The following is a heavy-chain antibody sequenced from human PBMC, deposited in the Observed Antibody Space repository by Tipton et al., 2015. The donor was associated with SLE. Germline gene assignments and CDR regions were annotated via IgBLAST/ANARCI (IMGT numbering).Heavy chain of an antibody. D-gene: IGHD1-26*01. J-gene: IGHJ6*02. V-gene: IGHV4-61*09. CDR2: IYTGGNT. Sequence: TLSLTCSVSGASISSEIYYWSWIRQPAGKGLEWIGHIYTGGNTNYNPSLKRRVAISVDMAKNQFSLKLNSVTAADTAMYYCATGRGADGYYTYGLDVWGQGATVTVSS. CDR1: GASISSEIYY. CDR3: ATGRGADGYYTYGLDV.